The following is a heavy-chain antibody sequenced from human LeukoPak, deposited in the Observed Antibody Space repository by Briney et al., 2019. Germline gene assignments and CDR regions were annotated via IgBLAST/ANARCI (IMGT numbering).Heavy chain of an antibody. CDR2: IKQDGSEK. D-gene: IGHD4/OR15-4a*01. V-gene: IGHV3-7*01. CDR3: ARTRADDY. J-gene: IGHJ4*02. CDR1: GFTFGSYW. Sequence: GGSLRLSCAASGFTFGSYWMSWVRQAPGKGLEWVANIKQDGSEKYYVDSVKGRFTISRDNAKNSLYLQMNSLRAEDTAVYYCARTRADDYWGQGTLVTVSS.